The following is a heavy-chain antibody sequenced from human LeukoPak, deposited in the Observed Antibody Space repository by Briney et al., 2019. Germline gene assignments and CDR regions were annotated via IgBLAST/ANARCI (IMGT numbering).Heavy chain of an antibody. Sequence: GGSLRLSCSASGFTFSSYAMHWVRQAPGKGLEYVSAISSNGGGTYYADSVKGRFTISRDNSKNTLYLQMSSLRAEDTAVYYCVKSLVVALGYCSGGSCGTDYWGQGTLVTVSS. CDR2: ISSNGGGT. CDR1: GFTFSSYA. CDR3: VKSLVVALGYCSGGSCGTDY. J-gene: IGHJ4*02. V-gene: IGHV3-64D*06. D-gene: IGHD2-15*01.